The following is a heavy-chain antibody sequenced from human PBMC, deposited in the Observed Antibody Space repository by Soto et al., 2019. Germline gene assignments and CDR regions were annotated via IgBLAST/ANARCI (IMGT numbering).Heavy chain of an antibody. CDR2: INHSGST. D-gene: IGHD4-4*01. CDR1: GGSFSGYY. CDR3: ARGRHSKFDY. J-gene: IGHJ4*02. V-gene: IGHV4-34*01. Sequence: SETLSLTCAVYGGSFSGYYWSWIRQPPGKGLEWIGEINHSGSTNYNPSLKSRVTISVDTSKNQFSRKLSSVTAADTAVYYCARGRHSKFDYWGQGTLVTVSS.